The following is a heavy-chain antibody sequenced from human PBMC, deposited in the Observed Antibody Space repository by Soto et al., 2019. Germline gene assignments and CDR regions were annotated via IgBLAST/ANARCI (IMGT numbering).Heavy chain of an antibody. J-gene: IGHJ5*02. Sequence: PSETLSLTCTVSGGSISSSSYYWGWIRQPPGKGLEWIGSIYYSGSTYYNPSLKSRFTISRDKSNNTLYLQMRRVRAEDTAVYFCARHRHPRGTVGATSPLDPWGQGTQVTVSS. CDR2: IYYSGST. CDR3: ARHRHPRGTVGATSPLDP. CDR1: GGSISSSSYY. V-gene: IGHV4-39*01. D-gene: IGHD1-26*01.